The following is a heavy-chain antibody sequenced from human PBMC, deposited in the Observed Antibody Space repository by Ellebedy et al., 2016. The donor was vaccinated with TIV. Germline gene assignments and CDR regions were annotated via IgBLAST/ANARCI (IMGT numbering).Heavy chain of an antibody. J-gene: IGHJ4*02. D-gene: IGHD3-10*01. Sequence: ETLSLTXAASGFTFSSYAMSWVRQAPGKGLEWVSAISGSGGSTYYADSVKGRFTISRDNSKNTLFLQMNSLRAEDTAVYYCAKLITIVRGVMSAFDYWGQGTLVTVSS. V-gene: IGHV3-23*01. CDR3: AKLITIVRGVMSAFDY. CDR1: GFTFSSYA. CDR2: ISGSGGST.